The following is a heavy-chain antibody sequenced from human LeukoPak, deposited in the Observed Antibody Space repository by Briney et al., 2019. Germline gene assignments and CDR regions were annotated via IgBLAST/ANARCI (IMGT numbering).Heavy chain of an antibody. CDR2: IYTSGST. CDR1: GGSISSGSYY. Sequence: SQTLSLTCTVSGGSISSGSYYWSWIRQPAGKGREWIGRIYTSGSTNYNPSLESRVTMSVDTSKNQFSLKLSSVTAADTALYFCARGLAARYDYNWFDTWGQGTLVTVSS. J-gene: IGHJ5*02. V-gene: IGHV4-61*02. D-gene: IGHD3-3*01. CDR3: ARGLAARYDYNWFDT.